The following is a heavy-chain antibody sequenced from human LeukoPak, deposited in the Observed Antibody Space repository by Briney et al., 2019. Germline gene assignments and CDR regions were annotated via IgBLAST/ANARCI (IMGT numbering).Heavy chain of an antibody. Sequence: SETLSLTCTVSDGSISSSNYYWGWIRQPPGKGLEWIGYIYYSGSTYYNPSLKSRVTISVDTSKNQFSLKLSSVTAADTAVYYCARLRGGDNWFDPWGQGTLVTVSS. D-gene: IGHD3-10*01. CDR3: ARLRGGDNWFDP. V-gene: IGHV4-39*07. CDR2: IYYSGST. J-gene: IGHJ5*02. CDR1: DGSISSSNYY.